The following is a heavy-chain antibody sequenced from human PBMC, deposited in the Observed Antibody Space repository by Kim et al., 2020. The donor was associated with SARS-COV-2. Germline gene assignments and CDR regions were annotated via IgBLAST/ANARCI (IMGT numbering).Heavy chain of an antibody. CDR1: GGTFSSYA. CDR3: ARAFRETAVVTPSLDY. Sequence: SVKVSCKASGGTFSSYAISWVRQAPGQGLEWMGGIIPIFGTANYAQKFQGRVTITADESTSTAYMELSSLRSEDTAVYYSARAFRETAVVTPSLDYWGQGTLVTVSS. CDR2: IIPIFGTA. D-gene: IGHD2-21*02. J-gene: IGHJ4*02. V-gene: IGHV1-69*13.